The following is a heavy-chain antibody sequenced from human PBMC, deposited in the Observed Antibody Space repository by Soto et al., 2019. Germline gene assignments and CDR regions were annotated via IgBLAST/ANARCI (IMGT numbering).Heavy chain of an antibody. CDR1: GYTFISYD. CDR2: MNPNTGDT. Sequence: QVQLAQSGAEVKKPGASVKVSCKASGYTFISYDINWVRQATGQGLEWMGWMNPNTGDTGYAQKFQGRVTMTRNTSINTANLELSSLRSDDTAVYFCARGDGYSFDYWGQGTLVTVSS. J-gene: IGHJ4*02. D-gene: IGHD4-4*01. V-gene: IGHV1-8*01. CDR3: ARGDGYSFDY.